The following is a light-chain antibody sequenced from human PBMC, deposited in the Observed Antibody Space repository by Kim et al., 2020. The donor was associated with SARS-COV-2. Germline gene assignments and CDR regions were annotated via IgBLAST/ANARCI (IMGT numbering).Light chain of an antibody. V-gene: IGLV3-1*01. J-gene: IGLJ2*01. CDR2: QDS. CDR1: KLGDKC. CDR3: QAWDSSTVV. Sequence: VAPGQTAVMTCAEEKLGDKCACWYRQKPGQSPVLVIYQDSKRPSGIPERFSGSNSGNTATLTISGTQAMDEADYYCQAWDSSTVVFGGGTQLTVL.